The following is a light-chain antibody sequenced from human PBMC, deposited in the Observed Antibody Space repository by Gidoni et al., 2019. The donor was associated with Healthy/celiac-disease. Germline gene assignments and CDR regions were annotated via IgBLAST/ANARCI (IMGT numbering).Light chain of an antibody. CDR2: GAS. J-gene: IGKJ1*01. V-gene: IGKV3-15*01. CDR3: QQYNNWPPTWT. Sequence: EIVMTQSPATPSVSPGERATLSRRASQSVSSNLVWYQQKPGQAPRLLIYGASTKATGIPARFSGSGSGTEFTLTSSSLQSEDLAVYYCQQYNNWPPTWTFGQGTKVEIK. CDR1: QSVSSN.